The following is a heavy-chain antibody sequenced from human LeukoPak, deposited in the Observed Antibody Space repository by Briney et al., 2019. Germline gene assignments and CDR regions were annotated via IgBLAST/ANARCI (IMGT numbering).Heavy chain of an antibody. CDR2: ISYDGSNK. V-gene: IGHV3-30*03. D-gene: IGHD6-19*01. CDR3: VREQWLIGYHFDS. Sequence: GGSLRLSCAASGFTFSSYGMHWVRQAPGKGLEWVAVISYDGSNKYYADSVKGRFTISRDNSKNTLYLQMNSLRAEDTAIYYCVREQWLIGYHFDSWGQGTLVTVSS. J-gene: IGHJ4*02. CDR1: GFTFSSYG.